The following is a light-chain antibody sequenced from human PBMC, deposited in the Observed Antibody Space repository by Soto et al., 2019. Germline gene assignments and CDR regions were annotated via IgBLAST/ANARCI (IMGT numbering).Light chain of an antibody. J-gene: IGKJ2*01. V-gene: IGKV3-11*01. CDR3: QQRGDWPLYN. Sequence: EIVLTQSPATLSLSPGERATLSCRASQSIPSYLAWYQQKPGQAPRLLIYDASDRATGIPARFSGSGSGTDFALTISSLEPEDFAVYYGQQRGDWPLYNFGQGTKVEIK. CDR2: DAS. CDR1: QSIPSY.